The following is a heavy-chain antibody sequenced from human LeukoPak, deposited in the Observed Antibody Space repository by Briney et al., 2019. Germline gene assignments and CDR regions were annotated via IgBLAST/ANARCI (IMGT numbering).Heavy chain of an antibody. CDR1: GGSFSGYY. CDR2: INHSGST. CDR3: AKSRRDHYYYYYMDV. V-gene: IGHV4-34*01. D-gene: IGHD1-1*01. Sequence: SETLSLTCAVYGGSFSGYYWSWIRQPPGKGLEWIGEINHSGSTNYNPSLKSRVTISVDTSKNQFSLKLSSVTAADTAVYYCAKSRRDHYYYYYMDVWGKGTTVTVSS. J-gene: IGHJ6*03.